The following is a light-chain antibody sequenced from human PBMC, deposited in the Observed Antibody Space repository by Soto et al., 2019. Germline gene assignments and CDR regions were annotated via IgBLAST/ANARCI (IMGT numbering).Light chain of an antibody. V-gene: IGLV2-18*02. CDR1: GSDFGRYNR. CDR3: SSFTTSDTWV. J-gene: IGLJ3*02. CDR2: EVT. Sequence: QSALTQPPSVSGSPGQSVTISCTGTGSDFGRYNRVSWYQHTPGTAPKLLIYEVTNRPSGAPDRFSGSRSGNTASLTISGLQAEDDADYYCSSFTTSDTWVLGGGTQLTVL.